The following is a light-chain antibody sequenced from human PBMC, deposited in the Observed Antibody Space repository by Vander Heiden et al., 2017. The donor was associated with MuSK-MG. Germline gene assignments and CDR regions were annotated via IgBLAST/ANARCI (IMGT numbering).Light chain of an antibody. CDR2: YDN. V-gene: IGLV3-21*04. Sequence: SYVLPPPPSLSVAPGETARITCGGDKIGGKSVHWYQQKPGQAPVLVIYYDNERPSGIPERFSGSNSGDTATLTISRVDAGDEADYYCQVWDSDSDHPVFGAGTKVTAL. CDR1: KIGGKS. CDR3: QVWDSDSDHPV. J-gene: IGLJ1*01.